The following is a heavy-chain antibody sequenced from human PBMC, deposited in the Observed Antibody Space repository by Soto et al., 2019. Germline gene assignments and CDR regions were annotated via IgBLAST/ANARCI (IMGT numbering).Heavy chain of an antibody. V-gene: IGHV1-69*13. Sequence: SVKVSCKASGGTFSSYAISWVRQAPGQGLEWMGGIIPIFGTANYAQKFQGRVTITADESTSTAYMELSSLRSEDTAVYYCARSFVGATGMWFDPWGQGNLVTVSS. D-gene: IGHD1-26*01. CDR3: ARSFVGATGMWFDP. CDR1: GGTFSSYA. J-gene: IGHJ5*02. CDR2: IIPIFGTA.